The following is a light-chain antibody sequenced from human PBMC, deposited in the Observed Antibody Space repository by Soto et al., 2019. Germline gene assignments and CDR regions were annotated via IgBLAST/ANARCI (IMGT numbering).Light chain of an antibody. CDR2: KPS. CDR1: QSIRSW. CDR3: QQYDSYST. V-gene: IGKV1-5*03. Sequence: DIQMTQFPSTLSASVGDRVTITCRASQSIRSWLAWYQQKPGKAPNPLHYKPSSLPSGVPSRFSGSGYGTEVSLTISSLQPDDIATYYCQQYDSYSTFGGGTKVQS. J-gene: IGKJ4*01.